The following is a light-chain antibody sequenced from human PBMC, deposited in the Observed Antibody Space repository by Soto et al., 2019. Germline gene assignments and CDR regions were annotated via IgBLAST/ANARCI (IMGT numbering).Light chain of an antibody. CDR3: MQSLRTQWT. J-gene: IGKJ1*01. CDR2: LGS. V-gene: IGKV2-28*01. CDR1: QSLLHNNGYNY. Sequence: DIVMTQSPLSLPVTPGEPASISCRSSQSLLHNNGYNYLDWYLQKPGQSPQLLIYLGSNRSSGVPGRFSGSGSGTDFTLKISRVEAEDVGGYYCMQSLRTQWTFGQVTKVDIK.